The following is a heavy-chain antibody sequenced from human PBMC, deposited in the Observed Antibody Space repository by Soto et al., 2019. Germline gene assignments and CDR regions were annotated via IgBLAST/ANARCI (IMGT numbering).Heavy chain of an antibody. V-gene: IGHV1-2*02. CDR2: INPNSGGT. CDR3: ARDYDYVWGSYRFALYYYGMDV. CDR1: GYTFTGYY. J-gene: IGHJ6*02. D-gene: IGHD3-16*02. Sequence: ASVKVSCKASGYTFTGYYMHWGRQAPGQGLEWMGWINPNSGGTNYAQKFQGRVTMTRDTSISTAYMELSRLRSDDTAVYYCARDYDYVWGSYRFALYYYGMDVWGQGTTVTVSS.